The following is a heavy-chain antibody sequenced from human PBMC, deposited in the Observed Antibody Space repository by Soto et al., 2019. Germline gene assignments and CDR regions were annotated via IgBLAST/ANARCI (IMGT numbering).Heavy chain of an antibody. Sequence: GGSLRLSCAASGFTFSSYAMSWVRQAPGKGLEWVSAISGSGGSTYYADSVKGRFTISRDNSKNTLYLQMNSLRAEDTAVYYCAKRPSSGWFPYYFDYWGQGTLVTVSS. CDR2: ISGSGGST. J-gene: IGHJ4*02. CDR1: GFTFSSYA. V-gene: IGHV3-23*01. D-gene: IGHD6-19*01. CDR3: AKRPSSGWFPYYFDY.